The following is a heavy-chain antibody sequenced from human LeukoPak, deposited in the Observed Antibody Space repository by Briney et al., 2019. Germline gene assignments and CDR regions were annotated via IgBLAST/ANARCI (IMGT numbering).Heavy chain of an antibody. D-gene: IGHD3-16*01. CDR3: ATDSNFLGGAFDI. Sequence: ASVKVSCKASGGTFSSYAISWVRQAPGQGLEWMGRIIPILGIANYAQKFQGRVTMTEDTSTDTAYMELSSLRSEDTAVYYCATDSNFLGGAFDIWGQGTMVTVSS. J-gene: IGHJ3*02. CDR2: IIPILGIA. V-gene: IGHV1-69*04. CDR1: GGTFSSYA.